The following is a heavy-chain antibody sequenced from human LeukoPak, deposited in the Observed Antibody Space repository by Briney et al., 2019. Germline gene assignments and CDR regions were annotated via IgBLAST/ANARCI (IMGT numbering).Heavy chain of an antibody. D-gene: IGHD3-10*01. CDR1: GYSITSSSW. J-gene: IGHJ4*02. CDR2: IYHSGTT. V-gene: IGHV4-28*01. CDR3: ARKENVYYYFDY. Sequence: SETLSLTCAVSGYSITSSSWWGWIRQPPGKGLEWIGYIYHSGTTYYNPSLQSRITMSVDTSKNQFSLKLSSVTAVDTAVYYCARKENVYYYFDYWGQGTLVTVSS.